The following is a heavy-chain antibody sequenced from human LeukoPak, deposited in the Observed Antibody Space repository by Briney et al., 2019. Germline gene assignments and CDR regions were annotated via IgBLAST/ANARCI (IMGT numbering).Heavy chain of an antibody. CDR3: ARAGSGWYLDY. CDR2: ISYDGSNK. D-gene: IGHD6-19*01. V-gene: IGHV3-30*04. J-gene: IGHJ4*02. Sequence: GGSLSLSCEASGFPFGSFAMPWVGQAPGKGLGWVAVISYDGSNKYYADSVKGRFTISRDNSKNTLYLQMNSLRAEDTAVYYCARAGSGWYLDYWGQGTLVTVSS. CDR1: GFPFGSFA.